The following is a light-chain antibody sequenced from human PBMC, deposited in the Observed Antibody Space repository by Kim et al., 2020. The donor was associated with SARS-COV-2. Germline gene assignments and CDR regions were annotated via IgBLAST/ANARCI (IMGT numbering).Light chain of an antibody. J-gene: IGLJ3*02. CDR1: SSNVGAGFD. CDR2: ATT. CDR3: QSFDSSLSGWV. Sequence: RVTISCTGSSSNVGAGFDVHWYQQLPGTAPKLLIFATTSRPSGVPDRFSASKSGTSASLAITGLQPEDEADYYCQSFDSSLSGWVFGGGTQLT. V-gene: IGLV1-40*01.